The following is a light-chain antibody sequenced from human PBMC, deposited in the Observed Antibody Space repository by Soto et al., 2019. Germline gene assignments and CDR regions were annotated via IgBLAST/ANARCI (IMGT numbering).Light chain of an antibody. CDR3: CSYAGSNTFV. Sequence: QSALTQPASVSGSPGQSITISCTGTSSDVGSYNLVSWYQQHPGKGPKLMIYDVSERPSGVSNRFSGSKSGNTASLTISGLQAEDEADYYCCSYAGSNTFVFGTGTKLTVL. V-gene: IGLV2-23*02. CDR1: SSDVGSYNL. CDR2: DVS. J-gene: IGLJ1*01.